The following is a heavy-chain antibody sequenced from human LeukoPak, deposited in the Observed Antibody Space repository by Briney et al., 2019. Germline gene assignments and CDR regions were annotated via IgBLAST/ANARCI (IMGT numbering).Heavy chain of an antibody. CDR2: ISSDETNI. J-gene: IGHJ5*02. CDR3: AKDPYRVVFATGNYLDP. Sequence: PGGSLRLSCATSGFTFSNYGMHWVRQAPGKGLEWVAVISSDETNIRYGDSVRGRFTVSRDNAKNTVYPQMNSLGADDTAVYYCAKDPYRVVFATGNYLDPWGQGTLVTVSS. D-gene: IGHD2-15*01. V-gene: IGHV3-30*18. CDR1: GFTFSNYG.